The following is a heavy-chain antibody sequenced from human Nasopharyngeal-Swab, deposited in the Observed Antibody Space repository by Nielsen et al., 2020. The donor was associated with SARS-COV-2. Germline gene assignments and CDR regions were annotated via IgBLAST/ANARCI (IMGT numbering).Heavy chain of an antibody. CDR1: GFTFSDYY. CDR2: LSSSGSNI. CDR3: ATTAPLDY. D-gene: IGHD5-18*01. Sequence: GGLLRLSCVATGFTFSDYYMTWIPQAPAKGMDWVSYLSSSGSNIHYVDPVKGRFTISRDNAKKSLFLQMNSLRAEDTAVYYCATTAPLDYWGQGTLVTVSS. J-gene: IGHJ4*02. V-gene: IGHV3-11*01.